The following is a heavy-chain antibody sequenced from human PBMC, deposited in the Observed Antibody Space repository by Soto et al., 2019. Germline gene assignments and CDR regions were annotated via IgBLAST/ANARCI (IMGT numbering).Heavy chain of an antibody. CDR1: RDSVSSGVSY. CDR2: IYYNGKT. Sequence: QVQLQESGPGLVKPSETLSLTCTVSRDSVSSGVSYWTWIRQPPGKGLEWIGYIYYNGKTNYNPSLKSRVTISLDTSKNQFSLKLTSVTAADTALYYRAVQGKGSTVTTGLSYWGQGALVTVSS. V-gene: IGHV4-61*08. CDR3: AVQGKGSTVTTGLSY. J-gene: IGHJ4*02. D-gene: IGHD4-17*01.